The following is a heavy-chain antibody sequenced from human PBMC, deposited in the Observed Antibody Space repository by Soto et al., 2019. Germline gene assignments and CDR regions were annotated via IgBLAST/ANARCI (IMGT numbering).Heavy chain of an antibody. V-gene: IGHV3-30*18. Sequence: GSLGLFCAASGFTCNIYGMHWVRQAPDKGLEWVALISYYGSNQYYADSVKGRFTISRDNSKNTLFLQMNSLRADDTAVYYCAKDQASGQGSFDSWGQGTLVTVYS. CDR1: GFTCNIYG. CDR3: AKDQASGQGSFDS. J-gene: IGHJ4*02. CDR2: ISYYGSNQ.